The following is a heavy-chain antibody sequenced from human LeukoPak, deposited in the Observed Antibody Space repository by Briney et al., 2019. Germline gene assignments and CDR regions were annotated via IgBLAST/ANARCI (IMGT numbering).Heavy chain of an antibody. V-gene: IGHV3-33*01. CDR1: GFTFSSYA. J-gene: IGHJ4*02. CDR2: IWYDGIDK. CDR3: ARGRPSRTYFFDL. D-gene: IGHD6-13*01. Sequence: GGSLRLSCAAPGFTFSSYAIHWVRQAPGKGLQWVAVIWYDGIDKYYEDSVKGRFTISRDNSKNTVYLQMNSLRAEDTAVYYCARGRPSRTYFFDLWGQGTLVTVSS.